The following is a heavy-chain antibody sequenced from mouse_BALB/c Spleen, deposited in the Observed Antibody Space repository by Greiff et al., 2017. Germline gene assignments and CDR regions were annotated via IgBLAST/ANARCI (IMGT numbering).Heavy chain of an antibody. J-gene: IGHJ2*01. CDR3: ARLSYGNYLDY. V-gene: IGHV5-9-3*01. CDR2: ISSGGSYT. D-gene: IGHD2-1*01. Sequence: EVQRVESGGGLVKPGGSLKLSCAASGFTFSSYAMSWVRQTPEKRLEWVATISSGGSYTYYPDSVKGRFTISRDNAKNTLYLQMSSLRSEDTAMYYCARLSYGNYLDYWGQGTTLTVSS. CDR1: GFTFSSYA.